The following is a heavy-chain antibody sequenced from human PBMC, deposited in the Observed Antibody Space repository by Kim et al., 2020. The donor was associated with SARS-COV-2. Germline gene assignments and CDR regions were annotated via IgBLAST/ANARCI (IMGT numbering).Heavy chain of an antibody. CDR1: GYTFTSYA. CDR3: AREWRDYSNYPSFDY. V-gene: IGHV7-4-1*02. J-gene: IGHJ4*02. Sequence: ASVKVSCKASGYTFTSYAMNWVRQAPGQGLEWMGWINTNTGNPTYAQGFTGRFVFSLDTSVSTAYLQISSLKAEDTVVYYCAREWRDYSNYPSFDYWGQGTLVTISS. D-gene: IGHD4-4*01. CDR2: INTNTGNP.